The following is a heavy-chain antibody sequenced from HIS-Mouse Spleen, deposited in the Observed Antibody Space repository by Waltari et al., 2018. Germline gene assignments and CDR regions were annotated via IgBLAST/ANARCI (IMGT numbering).Heavy chain of an antibody. D-gene: IGHD4-17*01. V-gene: IGHV4-39*07. CDR2: IYYSGST. Sequence: QLQLQESGPGLVKPSETLSLTCTVSGGSISSSRSYWGWIRPPPGKGLEWIGSIYYSGSTYYNPSLKSRVTISVDTSKNQFSLKLSSVTAADTAVYYCARVPGDYSGAFDIWGQGTMVTVSS. CDR3: ARVPGDYSGAFDI. J-gene: IGHJ3*02. CDR1: GGSISSSRSY.